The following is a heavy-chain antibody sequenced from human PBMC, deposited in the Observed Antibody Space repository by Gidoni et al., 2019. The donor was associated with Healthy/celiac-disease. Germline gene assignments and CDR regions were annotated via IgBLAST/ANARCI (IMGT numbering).Heavy chain of an antibody. CDR2: IYYSGST. CDR3: ARHLKPDYYGSGSYYSGFDP. Sequence: QLQLQESGPGLVKPSETLSLTCTVSGGSISSSSYYWGWIRQPPGKGLEWIGSIYYSGSTYYNPSLKSRVTISVDTSKNQFSLKLSSVTAADTAVYYCARHLKPDYYGSGSYYSGFDPWGQGTLVTVSS. CDR1: GGSISSSSYY. D-gene: IGHD3-10*01. V-gene: IGHV4-39*01. J-gene: IGHJ5*02.